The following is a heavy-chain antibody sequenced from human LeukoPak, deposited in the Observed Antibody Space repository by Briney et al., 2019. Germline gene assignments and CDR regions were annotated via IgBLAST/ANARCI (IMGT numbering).Heavy chain of an antibody. J-gene: IGHJ4*02. CDR3: ARSLGRRRIAAAGMDYFDY. Sequence: GGSLRLSCTVSGFIFSSYNMIWVRQAPGKGLEWVSSISSTSSYIYYVDSVKGRFTISRDNAKNSLYLQMNSLRAEDTALYYCARSLGRRRIAAAGMDYFDYWGQGTLVTVSS. CDR1: GFIFSSYN. CDR2: ISSTSSYI. V-gene: IGHV3-21*04. D-gene: IGHD6-13*01.